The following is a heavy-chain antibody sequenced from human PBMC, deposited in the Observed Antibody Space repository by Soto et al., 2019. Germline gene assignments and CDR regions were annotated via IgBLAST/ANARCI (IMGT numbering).Heavy chain of an antibody. V-gene: IGHV3-7*01. CDR2: IKQDGSDK. CDR3: ARDTTGLLDY. D-gene: IGHD1-1*01. J-gene: IGHJ4*02. CDR1: GFNFDNYW. Sequence: GGSLRLSCAASGFNFDNYWMAWVRQAPGKGLEWVANIKQDGSDKNYVDSVKGRFTISRDNAKNSLYVQMNSLRAEDLAVYSCARDTTGLLDYWGQGTLVTVSS.